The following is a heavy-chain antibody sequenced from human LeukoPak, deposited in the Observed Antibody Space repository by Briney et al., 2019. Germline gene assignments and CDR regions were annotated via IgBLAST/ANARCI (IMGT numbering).Heavy chain of an antibody. J-gene: IGHJ4*02. Sequence: PSETLSLTCTVSGGSISSSSYYWGWIRQPPGKALEWIGSIYHSGYTYYNPSLKSRVTISVDTSKNQFSLKLSSVTAADTAVYYCARSSMFRGVTVDYWGQGTLVTVSS. V-gene: IGHV4-39*01. CDR1: GGSISSSSYY. D-gene: IGHD3-10*01. CDR3: ARSSMFRGVTVDY. CDR2: IYHSGYT.